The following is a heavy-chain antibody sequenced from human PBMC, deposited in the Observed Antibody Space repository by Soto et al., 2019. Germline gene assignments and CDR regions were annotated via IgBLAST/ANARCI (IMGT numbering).Heavy chain of an antibody. V-gene: IGHV3-15*07. J-gene: IGHJ4*02. CDR2: IKPKSEGETA. D-gene: IGHD6-19*01. CDR3: ATVPYSSRPT. CDR1: RFNFSAAW. Sequence: EMHLVQSGGGLVKPGGSLRLSCVASRFNFSAAWLNWIRQAPGKGLEWVGRIKPKSEGETADYTAPVRGRFTISRDDSQNTLHLQMDSLKTEDTAVYYCATVPYSSRPTWGLGVLVTVSS.